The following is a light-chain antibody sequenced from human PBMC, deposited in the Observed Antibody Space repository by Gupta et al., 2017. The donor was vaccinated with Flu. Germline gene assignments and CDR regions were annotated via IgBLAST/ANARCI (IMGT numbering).Light chain of an antibody. Sequence: PATLSVSPGERATLSFWSSQRVGIHLAWYHQIPGQAPRLLIYRATTRATQVPASLLRTGSRTELTLAILILQTPGFAVYICQHENTCPRTFGQGTKVEI. V-gene: IGKV3-15*01. CDR2: RAT. J-gene: IGKJ1*01. CDR1: QRVGIH. CDR3: QHENTCPRT.